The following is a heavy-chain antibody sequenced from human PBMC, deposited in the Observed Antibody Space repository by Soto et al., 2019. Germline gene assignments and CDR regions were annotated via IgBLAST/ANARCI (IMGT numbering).Heavy chain of an antibody. J-gene: IGHJ4*02. CDR3: AKATTNGGWFNPFDS. D-gene: IGHD6-19*01. Sequence: GGSLRLSCAASGFSFVNYAMNWVRQAPGKGLEWVSGLSGSGTSTYYADSVKGRFTISRDNSRDTLFLQMNSLTADDTAVYYCAKATTNGGWFNPFDSWGQGALVSVSS. CDR2: LSGSGTST. V-gene: IGHV3-23*01. CDR1: GFSFVNYA.